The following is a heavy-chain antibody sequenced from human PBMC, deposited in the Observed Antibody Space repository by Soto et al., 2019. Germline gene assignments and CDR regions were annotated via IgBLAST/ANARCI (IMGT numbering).Heavy chain of an antibody. CDR3: AKDRYCSGGSCYEGFDY. Sequence: EVQLLESGGGLVQPGGSLRLSCAASGFTFSSYAMSWVRQAPGKGLEWVSAISGSGGSTYYADSVKGRFTTSRDNSKNTLYLQMNSLRAEDTAVYYCAKDRYCSGGSCYEGFDYWGQGTLVTVSS. CDR1: GFTFSSYA. V-gene: IGHV3-23*01. D-gene: IGHD2-15*01. CDR2: ISGSGGST. J-gene: IGHJ4*02.